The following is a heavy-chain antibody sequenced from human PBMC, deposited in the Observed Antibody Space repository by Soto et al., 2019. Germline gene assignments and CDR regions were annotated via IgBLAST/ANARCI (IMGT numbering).Heavy chain of an antibody. Sequence: QITLKESAPTLVKPTQTLTLTCAFSGFSLDTDGVGVGWIRQPPGKALEWLALIYWDGDQRYNPSLKNRLTITKDNSNNQVVLTMTNMDPVDTATYFCVHKPSVMVAATSTWFDHWGQGTLVTVSS. CDR1: GFSLDTDGVG. CDR3: VHKPSVMVAATSTWFDH. D-gene: IGHD2-15*01. CDR2: IYWDGDQ. V-gene: IGHV2-5*02. J-gene: IGHJ5*02.